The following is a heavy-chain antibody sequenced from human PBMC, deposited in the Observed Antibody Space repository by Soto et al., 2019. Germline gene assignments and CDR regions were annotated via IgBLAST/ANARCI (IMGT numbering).Heavy chain of an antibody. D-gene: IGHD2-21*02. Sequence: SMKVSCKASGGTFSSYAIILLRQAPGLGLEFMGGSIPIFGTANYAQKFQGRVTITADESTSTAYMELSSLRSEDTAVYYCASSAYCGGDCYYYYYYGMDVWGQGTTVTVSS. CDR1: GGTFSSYA. CDR3: ASSAYCGGDCYYYYYYGMDV. J-gene: IGHJ6*02. CDR2: SIPIFGTA. V-gene: IGHV1-69*13.